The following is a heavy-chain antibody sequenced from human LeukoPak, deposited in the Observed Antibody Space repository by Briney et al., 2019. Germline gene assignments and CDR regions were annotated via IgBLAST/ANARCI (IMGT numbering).Heavy chain of an antibody. CDR1: GGSISSYY. Sequence: SETLSLTCTVSGGSISSYYWSWIRQPPGKGLEWIGYIYNSGSTNYNPSLKSRVTISVDTSKNQFSLKLSSVTAADTAVYYCARDVGATPGYFDYWGQGALVTVSS. V-gene: IGHV4-59*01. J-gene: IGHJ4*02. CDR2: IYNSGST. CDR3: ARDVGATPGYFDY. D-gene: IGHD1-26*01.